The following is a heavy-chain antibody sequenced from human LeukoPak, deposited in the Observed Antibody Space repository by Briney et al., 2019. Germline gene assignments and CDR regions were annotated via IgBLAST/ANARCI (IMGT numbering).Heavy chain of an antibody. J-gene: IGHJ4*02. CDR2: IYYSGST. V-gene: IGHV4-59*12. Sequence: SETLSLTCTVSGGSISSYYWNWIRQPPGKGLEWIGYIYYSGSTNYNPSLKSRVTISVDTSKNQFSLKLNSVTAADTAVYYCARESGIAVAGIDYWGQGTLVTVSS. D-gene: IGHD6-19*01. CDR3: ARESGIAVAGIDY. CDR1: GGSISSYY.